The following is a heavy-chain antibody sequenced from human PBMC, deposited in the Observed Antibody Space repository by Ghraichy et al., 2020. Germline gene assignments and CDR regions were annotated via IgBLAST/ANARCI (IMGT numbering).Heavy chain of an antibody. V-gene: IGHV4-34*01. CDR3: ARGGGDILTGLL. CDR1: GGSFSGYY. CDR2: INHSGST. J-gene: IGHJ4*02. Sequence: SETLSLTCAVYGGSFSGYYWSWIRQPPGKGLEWIGEINHSGSTNYNPSLKSRVTISVDTSKNQFSLKLSSVTAADTAVYYCARGGGDILTGLLWGQGTLVTVSS. D-gene: IGHD3-9*01.